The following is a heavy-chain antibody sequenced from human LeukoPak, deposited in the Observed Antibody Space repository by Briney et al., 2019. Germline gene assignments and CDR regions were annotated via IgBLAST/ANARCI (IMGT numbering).Heavy chain of an antibody. V-gene: IGHV1-18*01. Sequence: ASVKVSCKASGYSFTIYGFSWVRQAPGQGLEWMGWISAYNGHTEYAQKFQGRVTMTTDTSTSTAYMELRSLRSDDTAVYFCARDRARIGIAREFQHWGQGTQVTVSS. CDR3: ARDRARIGIAREFQH. CDR1: GYSFTIYG. J-gene: IGHJ1*01. D-gene: IGHD1-14*01. CDR2: ISAYNGHT.